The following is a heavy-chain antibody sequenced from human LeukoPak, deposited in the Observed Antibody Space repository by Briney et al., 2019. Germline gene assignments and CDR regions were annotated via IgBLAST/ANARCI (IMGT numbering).Heavy chain of an antibody. CDR3: ARGRYCSADICSGGDAFDI. V-gene: IGHV4-4*07. CDR1: GVSINNYY. D-gene: IGHD2-15*01. J-gene: IGHJ3*02. CDR2: IYTRGST. Sequence: PSETLSLTCTVSGVSINNYYWSWIRQPAGKGLEWIGRIYTRGSTNYNPSLKSRVTMSVDTSKNQFSLKLSSVTAADTAVYYCARGRYCSADICSGGDAFDIWGQGTMASVSS.